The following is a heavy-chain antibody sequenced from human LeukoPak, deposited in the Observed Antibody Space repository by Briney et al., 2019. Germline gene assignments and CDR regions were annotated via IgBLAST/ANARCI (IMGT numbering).Heavy chain of an antibody. V-gene: IGHV4-31*03. CDR3: ATYYDILSGYTFDY. J-gene: IGHJ4*02. CDR1: GASISDLGYY. Sequence: SQTLSLTCTVSGASISDLGYYWSWIRQRPGEGLEWIGFFDYRGATYYNPSLKSRLTISLDTSKNQFSLNLSSVTAADTAVYYCATYYDILSGYTFDYWGQGTLVAVSS. CDR2: FDYRGAT. D-gene: IGHD3-9*01.